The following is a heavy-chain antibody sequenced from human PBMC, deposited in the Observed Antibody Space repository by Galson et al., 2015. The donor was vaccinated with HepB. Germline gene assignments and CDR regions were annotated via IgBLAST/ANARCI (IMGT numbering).Heavy chain of an antibody. Sequence: SLRLSCAASGFTFSSYAMSWVRQAPGKGLEWVSAISGSGGSTYYADSVKGRFTISRDNSKNTLYLQMNSLRAEDTAVYYCAKESPWVAVAGPTFDYWGQGTLVTVSS. CDR3: AKESPWVAVAGPTFDY. V-gene: IGHV3-23*01. D-gene: IGHD6-19*01. CDR1: GFTFSSYA. J-gene: IGHJ4*02. CDR2: ISGSGGST.